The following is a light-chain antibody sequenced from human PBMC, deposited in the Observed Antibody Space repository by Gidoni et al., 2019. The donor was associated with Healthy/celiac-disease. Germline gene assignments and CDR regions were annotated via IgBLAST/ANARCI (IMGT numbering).Light chain of an antibody. V-gene: IGKV3-15*01. CDR3: QQYNNWPRET. Sequence: EIVMTQSPATLSVSPGERATLSCRASQSVSSNLAWYQQKPGQAPRLLIYGASTRATGIPARFSGSGSGKEFTLTISSLQSEDCAVYYCQQYNNWPRETFGQGTKVEIK. J-gene: IGKJ1*01. CDR1: QSVSSN. CDR2: GAS.